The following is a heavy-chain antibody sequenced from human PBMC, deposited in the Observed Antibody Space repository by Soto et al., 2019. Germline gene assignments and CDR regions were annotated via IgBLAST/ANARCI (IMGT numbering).Heavy chain of an antibody. J-gene: IGHJ4*02. CDR3: ARQAYDTSGYRYFDF. D-gene: IGHD3-22*01. CDR2: IYPDDSDT. Sequence: PGESLKIWCRTSGFRFTSHWIGWVRQMPGKGLEWMGIIYPDDSDTRYSPSFQGQVTISADKSIGTAYLQWSSLKASDTAIYFCARQAYDTSGYRYFDFWGQGTLVTVSS. CDR1: GFRFTSHW. V-gene: IGHV5-51*01.